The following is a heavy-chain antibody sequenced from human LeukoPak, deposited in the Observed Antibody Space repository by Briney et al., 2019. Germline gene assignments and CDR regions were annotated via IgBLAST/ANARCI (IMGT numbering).Heavy chain of an antibody. J-gene: IGHJ4*02. D-gene: IGHD2-15*01. Sequence: ASVKVSCKASGYTFTGYYMHWVRQAPGQGLEWMGRINPNSGGTNYAQKFQGRVTMTRDTSISTAYMELSRLRSDDTAVYYCARFNKGCCSGGSCYPLGYWGQGTLVTVSS. CDR2: INPNSGGT. CDR1: GYTFTGYY. CDR3: ARFNKGCCSGGSCYPLGY. V-gene: IGHV1-2*06.